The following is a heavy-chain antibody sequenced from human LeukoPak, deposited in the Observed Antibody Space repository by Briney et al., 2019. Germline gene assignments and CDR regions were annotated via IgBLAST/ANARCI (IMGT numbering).Heavy chain of an antibody. Sequence: GGSLRLSCSASGFTFSTYGMHWVRQAPGKGLEYVSAISSNGGSTYYADSVKGRFTISRDNSKNTLYLQMSSLRAEDTAVYYCAKQLGYCSDGSCYFPYWGQGTLVTVSS. J-gene: IGHJ4*02. CDR3: AKQLGYCSDGSCYFPY. CDR1: GFTFSTYG. V-gene: IGHV3-64D*06. D-gene: IGHD2-15*01. CDR2: ISSNGGST.